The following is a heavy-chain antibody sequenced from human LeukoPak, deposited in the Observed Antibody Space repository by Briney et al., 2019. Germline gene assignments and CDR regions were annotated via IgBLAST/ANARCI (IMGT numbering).Heavy chain of an antibody. CDR3: GRLFDS. CDR1: GGSISSYY. V-gene: IGHV4-59*04. CDR2: INYSGTT. J-gene: IGHJ4*02. Sequence: PSETLSLTCTVSGGSISSYYWNWIRQPPGKGLEWVGSINYSGTTYYNPSLRSRVSISVDTSRTQFFLRLNSVTAADTAVYYCGRLFDSWGQGILVTVSS.